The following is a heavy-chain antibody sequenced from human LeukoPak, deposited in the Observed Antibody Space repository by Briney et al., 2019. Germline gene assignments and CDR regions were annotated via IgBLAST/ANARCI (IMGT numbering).Heavy chain of an antibody. CDR3: ARDRVIAFVGVPIGY. CDR2: ISSSGSTI. J-gene: IGHJ4*02. CDR1: GFTFSDYY. Sequence: GGSLRLSCAASGFTFSDYYMSWIRQAPGKGLEWVSYISSSGSTIYYADSVKGRFTISRDNAKNSLYLQMNSLRAEDTAVYYCARDRVIAFVGVPIGYWGQGTLVTVSS. D-gene: IGHD3-16*01. V-gene: IGHV3-11*04.